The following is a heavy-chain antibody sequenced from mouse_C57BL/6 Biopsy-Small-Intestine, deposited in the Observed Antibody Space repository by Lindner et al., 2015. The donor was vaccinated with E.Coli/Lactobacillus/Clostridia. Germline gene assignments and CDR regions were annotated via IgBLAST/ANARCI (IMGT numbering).Heavy chain of an antibody. Sequence: VQLQESGAELAKPGASVKMSCKASGYTFTSYWMHWVKQRPGQGLEWIGYINPSSGYTEYNQKFKDKATLTADKSSSTAYMQLSSLTSEGSAVYYCARSGLRWSFDYWGQGTTLTVSS. V-gene: IGHV1-7*01. J-gene: IGHJ2*01. CDR3: ARSGLRWSFDY. CDR1: GYTFTSYW. CDR2: INPSSGYT. D-gene: IGHD2-1*01.